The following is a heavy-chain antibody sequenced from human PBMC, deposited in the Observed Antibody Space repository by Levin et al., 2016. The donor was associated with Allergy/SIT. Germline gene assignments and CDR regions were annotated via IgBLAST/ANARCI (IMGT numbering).Heavy chain of an antibody. CDR1: GGSISSYY. V-gene: IGHV4-59*01. J-gene: IGHJ5*02. CDR2: IYYSGST. D-gene: IGHD3-10*01. CDR3: ARGGHGSGLKPFDP. Sequence: SETLSLTCTVSGGSISSYYWSWIRQPPGKGLEWIGYIYYSGSTNYNPSLKSRVTISVDTSKNQFSLKLSSVTAADTAVYYCARGGHGSGLKPFDPWGQGTLVTVSS.